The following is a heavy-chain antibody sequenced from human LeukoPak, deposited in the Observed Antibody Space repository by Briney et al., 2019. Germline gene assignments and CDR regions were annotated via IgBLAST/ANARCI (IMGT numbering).Heavy chain of an antibody. CDR2: IIPIFGTA. CDR3: ARDRGRYYGSGSPNWFDP. CDR1: GGTFSSYA. D-gene: IGHD3-10*01. V-gene: IGHV1-69*06. Sequence: ASVKVSCKASGGTFSSYAISWVRQAPGQRLEWMGRIIPIFGTANYAQKFQGRVTITADKSTRTAYMELSSLRSEDTAVYYCARDRGRYYGSGSPNWFDPWGQGTLVTVSS. J-gene: IGHJ5*02.